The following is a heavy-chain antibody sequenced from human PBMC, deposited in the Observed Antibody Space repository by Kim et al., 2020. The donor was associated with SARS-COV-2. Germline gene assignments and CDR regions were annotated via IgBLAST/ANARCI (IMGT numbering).Heavy chain of an antibody. CDR3: ARERPNGSGSYPQFWYYYYGMDV. CDR1: GYTFTSYG. CDR2: ISAYNGNT. D-gene: IGHD3-10*01. J-gene: IGHJ6*02. V-gene: IGHV1-18*04. Sequence: ASVKVSCKASGYTFTSYGISWVRQAPGQGLEWMGWISAYNGNTNYAQKLQGRVTMTTDTSTSTAYMELRSLRSDDTAVYYCARERPNGSGSYPQFWYYYYGMDVWGQGTTVTVSS.